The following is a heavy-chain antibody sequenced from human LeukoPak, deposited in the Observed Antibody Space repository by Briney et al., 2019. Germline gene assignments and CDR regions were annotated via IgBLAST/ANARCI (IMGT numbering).Heavy chain of an antibody. D-gene: IGHD3-22*01. J-gene: IGHJ3*02. Sequence: VASVKVSCKASSYTFTSYGISWVRQAPGQGLEWMGWISAYNGNTNYAQKLQGRVTMTTDTSTSTAYMELRSLRSDDTAVYYCARIDSRGGRAFDIWGQGTMVTVSS. V-gene: IGHV1-18*01. CDR2: ISAYNGNT. CDR1: SYTFTSYG. CDR3: ARIDSRGGRAFDI.